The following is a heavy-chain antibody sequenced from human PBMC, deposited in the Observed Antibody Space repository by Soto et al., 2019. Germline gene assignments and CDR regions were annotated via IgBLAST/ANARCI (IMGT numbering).Heavy chain of an antibody. V-gene: IGHV3-48*01. D-gene: IGHD4-17*01. J-gene: IGHJ1*01. CDR3: VRDRNGDYVTEDFQY. Sequence: EVQLVESGGGLVQPGGSLRLSCAASGFAFSLYSMNWVRQAPGKGLEWVSYISSSGTIYYADSVNGRFTISRDNAKSTLYLQMNSLRAEDTAMYYCVRDRNGDYVTEDFQYWGQGSLVTVSS. CDR2: ISSSGTI. CDR1: GFAFSLYS.